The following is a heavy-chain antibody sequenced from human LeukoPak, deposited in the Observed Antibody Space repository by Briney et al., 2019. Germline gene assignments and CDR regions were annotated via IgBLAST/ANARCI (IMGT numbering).Heavy chain of an antibody. CDR1: GFTFSSYA. V-gene: IGHV3-30-3*01. Sequence: GGSLRLSCAASGFTFSSYAMHWVRQAPGKGLEWVAVISYDGSNKYYADSVKGRFTISRDNSKNTLYLQMNSLRAEDTAVYYCAKDKRDYYDSSGYTEYFQHWGQGTLVTVSS. D-gene: IGHD3-22*01. CDR3: AKDKRDYYDSSGYTEYFQH. CDR2: ISYDGSNK. J-gene: IGHJ1*01.